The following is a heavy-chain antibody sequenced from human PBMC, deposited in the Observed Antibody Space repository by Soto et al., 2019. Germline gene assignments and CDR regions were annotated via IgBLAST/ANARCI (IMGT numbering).Heavy chain of an antibody. CDR3: PSAVAGALDI. CDR1: GFSLRSNW. J-gene: IGHJ3*02. CDR2: IKQGGSEK. V-gene: IGHV3-7*01. D-gene: IGHD2-15*01. Sequence: GGSLRLSCAASGFSLRSNWMNWVRQAPGKGLEWVANIKQGGSEKYYVDSVKGRFTISRDNAKNSLYLQMNSLRAEDTAVYYCPSAVAGALDICHKGKMITAS.